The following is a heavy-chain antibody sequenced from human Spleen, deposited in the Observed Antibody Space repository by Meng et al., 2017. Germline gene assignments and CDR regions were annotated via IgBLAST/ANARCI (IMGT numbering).Heavy chain of an antibody. Sequence: QGHLQQWGEGLLKPSETLSLTCVASGGSFSDYYWSWIRQPPGKGLEWIGEINHSGSTNYNPSLESRANISVDTSQNNLSLKLSSVTAADSAVYYCARGPTTMAHDFDYWGQGTLVTVSS. V-gene: IGHV4-34*01. CDR2: INHSGST. CDR1: GGSFSDYY. J-gene: IGHJ4*02. CDR3: ARGPTTMAHDFDY. D-gene: IGHD4-11*01.